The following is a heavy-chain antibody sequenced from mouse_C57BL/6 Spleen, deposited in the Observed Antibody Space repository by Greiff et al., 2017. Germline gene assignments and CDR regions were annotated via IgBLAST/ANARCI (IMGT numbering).Heavy chain of an antibody. D-gene: IGHD4-1*01. V-gene: IGHV3-1*01. CDR1: GYSITSGYD. CDR3: ARGTGTSWFAY. J-gene: IGHJ3*01. CDR2: ISYSGST. Sequence: VQLKQSGPGMVKPSQSLSLTCTVTGYSITSGYDWHWIRHFPGNKLEWMGYISYSGSTNYNPSLKSRISITHDTSKNHFFLKLNSVTTEDTATYYCARGTGTSWFAYWGQGTLVTVSA.